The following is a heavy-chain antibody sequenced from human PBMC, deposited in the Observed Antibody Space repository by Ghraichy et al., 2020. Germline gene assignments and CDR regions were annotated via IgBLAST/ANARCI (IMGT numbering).Heavy chain of an antibody. J-gene: IGHJ4*02. D-gene: IGHD7-27*01. CDR2: IYYSGST. CDR3: ASQSNWGSFH. V-gene: IGHV4-61*01. CDR1: GGSFSSGSYY. Sequence: SETLSLTCTVSGGSFSSGSYYWSWIRQPPGKGLEWIGYIYYSGSTNYNPSLKSRVTISVDTSKNQFSLKLSSVTAADTAVYYCASQSNWGSFHWGQGTLVTVSS.